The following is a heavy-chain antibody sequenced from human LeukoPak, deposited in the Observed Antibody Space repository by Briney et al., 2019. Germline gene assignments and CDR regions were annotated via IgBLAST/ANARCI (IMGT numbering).Heavy chain of an antibody. CDR3: ARDQYPGSPYYYYGMDV. J-gene: IGHJ6*02. D-gene: IGHD2-2*01. V-gene: IGHV4-34*01. CDR2: INHSGST. Sequence: SETLSLTCAVYGGSFSGYYWSWIRQPPGKGLEWIGEINHSGSTNYNPSLKSRVTISVDTSKNQFSLKLSSVTAADTAVYYCARDQYPGSPYYYYGMDVWGQGTTVTVSS. CDR1: GGSFSGYY.